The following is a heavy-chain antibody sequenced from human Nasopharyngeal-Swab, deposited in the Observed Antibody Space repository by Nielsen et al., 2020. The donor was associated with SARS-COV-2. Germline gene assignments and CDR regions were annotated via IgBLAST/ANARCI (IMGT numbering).Heavy chain of an antibody. Sequence: WIRQPPGKGLEWVAVISYDGSNKYYADSVKGRLTISRDNSKNTLYLQMNSLRAEDTAVYYCAKGGYSGYDPLGMDVWGQGTTVTVSS. J-gene: IGHJ6*02. V-gene: IGHV3-30*18. CDR2: ISYDGSNK. CDR3: AKGGYSGYDPLGMDV. D-gene: IGHD5-12*01.